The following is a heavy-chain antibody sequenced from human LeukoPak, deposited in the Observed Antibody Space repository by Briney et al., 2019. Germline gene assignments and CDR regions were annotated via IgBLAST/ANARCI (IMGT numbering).Heavy chain of an antibody. CDR1: GFTFSSYE. J-gene: IGHJ4*02. Sequence: GGSLRLSCAASGFTFSSYEMNWVRQAPGKGLEWVSYISSSGSTIYYADSVKGRFTISRDNAKNSLYLQMNSLRAEDTAVYYCARVPYDSSGYYWDYWGQGTLATVSS. CDR2: ISSSGSTI. D-gene: IGHD3-22*01. CDR3: ARVPYDSSGYYWDY. V-gene: IGHV3-48*03.